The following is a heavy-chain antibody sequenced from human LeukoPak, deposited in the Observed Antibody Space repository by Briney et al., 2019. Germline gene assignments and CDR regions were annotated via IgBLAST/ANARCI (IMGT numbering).Heavy chain of an antibody. CDR2: FYSDDST. D-gene: IGHD3-10*01. Sequence: GGSLRLSCAASGFTVSNNYMSWVRQALGKGLEWVSVFYSDDSTYYADSVKGRFTISRDHSQNTLYLQMNSLRADDTAVYYCARDKPGGSGSLDYWGQGTLVTVSS. J-gene: IGHJ4*02. CDR3: ARDKPGGSGSLDY. CDR1: GFTVSNNY. V-gene: IGHV3-53*01.